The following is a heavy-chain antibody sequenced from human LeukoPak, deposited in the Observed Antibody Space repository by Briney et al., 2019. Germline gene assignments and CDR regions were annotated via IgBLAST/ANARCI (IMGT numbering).Heavy chain of an antibody. CDR2: INHSGST. J-gene: IGHJ4*02. CDR1: GGSFSGYY. D-gene: IGHD5-18*01. Sequence: SETLSLTCAVYGGSFSGYYWSWIRQPPGKGLEWIGEINHSGSTNYNPSLKSRVTISVDTSKNQFSLKLSSVTAADTAVYYCARIEQQLWSRGVLDYWGQGTLVTVSS. V-gene: IGHV4-34*01. CDR3: ARIEQQLWSRGVLDY.